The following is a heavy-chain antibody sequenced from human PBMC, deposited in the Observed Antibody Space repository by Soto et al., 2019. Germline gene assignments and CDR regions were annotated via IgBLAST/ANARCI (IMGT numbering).Heavy chain of an antibody. J-gene: IGHJ1*01. D-gene: IGHD3-9*01. CDR3: ATGGVLRYFDWLFRH. CDR1: GFTFSSYS. CDR2: ISSSSYI. Sequence: GGSLRLSCAASGFTFSSYSMNWVRQAPGKGLEWVSSISSSSYIYYADSVKGRFTISRDNAKNSLYLQMNSLRAEDTAVYYCATGGVLRYFDWLFRHWGQGTLVSVSS. V-gene: IGHV3-21*01.